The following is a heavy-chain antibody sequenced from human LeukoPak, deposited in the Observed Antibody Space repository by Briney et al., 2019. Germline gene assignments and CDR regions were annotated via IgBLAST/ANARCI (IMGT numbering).Heavy chain of an antibody. CDR1: GGSISSYY. V-gene: IGHV4-59*01. Sequence: SETLSLTCTVSGGSISSYYWSWIRQPPGKGLEWIGYIYYSGSTNYNPSLKSRVTISVDTSKNQFSLKLSSVTAADTAVYYCARSRPRGGDFWSGSYDYWGQGTLVTVSS. CDR3: ARSRPRGGDFWSGSYDY. D-gene: IGHD3-3*01. CDR2: IYYSGST. J-gene: IGHJ4*02.